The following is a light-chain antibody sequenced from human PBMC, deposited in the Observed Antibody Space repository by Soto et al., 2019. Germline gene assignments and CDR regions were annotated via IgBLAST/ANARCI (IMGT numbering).Light chain of an antibody. J-gene: IGKJ4*01. Sequence: EIVLTQSPATLSVYPGEGATLSCWASQSFGNYIAWYQQKPGQIPRLLISDTSNRAAGIPARFSGSGSGAAFSLIISSPEPEDSANYYCQRRANWPLLVFGGGTKVEIK. V-gene: IGKV3-11*01. CDR2: DTS. CDR3: QRRANWPLLV. CDR1: QSFGNY.